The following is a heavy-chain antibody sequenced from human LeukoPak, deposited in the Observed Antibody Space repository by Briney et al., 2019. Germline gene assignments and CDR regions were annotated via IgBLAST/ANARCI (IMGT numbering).Heavy chain of an antibody. J-gene: IGHJ4*02. CDR1: GYTFGGYY. Sequence: ASVEVSCKTSGYTFGGYYIQWVRQAPGQGLEWMGWINPNSGGTNYAQKFQGRVTMTRDTSISTAYMELSRLRSDDTAVYYCARDSLWFGELLAGYFDYWGQGTLVTVSS. CDR2: INPNSGGT. V-gene: IGHV1-2*02. D-gene: IGHD3-10*01. CDR3: ARDSLWFGELLAGYFDY.